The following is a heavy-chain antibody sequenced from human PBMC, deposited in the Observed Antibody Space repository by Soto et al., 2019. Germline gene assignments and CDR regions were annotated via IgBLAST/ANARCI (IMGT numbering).Heavy chain of an antibody. CDR1: FCTFAKTG. J-gene: IGHJ1*01. V-gene: IGHV1-18*01. Sequence: GAAGKASSEASFCTFAKTGRTWGRPAPGQRIKWMGWVSAYDSNTNYAQKLQGRVTMTRDTSTSTVYMELSSLRSEDTAVYYCARGRHYYDSSGYYYGPANRAEYFQHCGQGTLVTGSS. D-gene: IGHD3-22*01. CDR2: VSAYDSNT. CDR3: ARGRHYYDSSGYYYGPANRAEYFQH.